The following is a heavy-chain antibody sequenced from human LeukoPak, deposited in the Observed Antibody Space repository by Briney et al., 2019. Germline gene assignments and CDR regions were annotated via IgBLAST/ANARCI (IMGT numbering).Heavy chain of an antibody. CDR3: ARVGGGPAASGDYYYMDV. V-gene: IGHV1-69*05. D-gene: IGHD2-2*01. J-gene: IGHJ6*03. CDR2: IIPIFGTA. Sequence: SVKVSCKASGGTFSSYAISWVRQAPGQGLEWMGGIIPIFGTANYAQKFQGRVTITTDESTSTAYMELSSLRSGDTAVDYCARVGGGPAASGDYYYMDVWGKGTTVTVSS. CDR1: GGTFSSYA.